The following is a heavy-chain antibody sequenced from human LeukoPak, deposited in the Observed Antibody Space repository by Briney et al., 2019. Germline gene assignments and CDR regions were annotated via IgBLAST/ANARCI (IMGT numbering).Heavy chain of an antibody. J-gene: IGHJ4*02. V-gene: IGHV3-20*04. Sequence: GGSLRLSCTASGFSFDDYDMDWVRQAPGQALEWVSGIKLNGGTTTYADSVKGRFTISRDNARNSLFLQMNSLTAEDTAFYFCARKGHYGIDFWGQGTLVTVSS. CDR1: GFSFDDYD. D-gene: IGHD4-17*01. CDR2: IKLNGGTT. CDR3: ARKGHYGIDF.